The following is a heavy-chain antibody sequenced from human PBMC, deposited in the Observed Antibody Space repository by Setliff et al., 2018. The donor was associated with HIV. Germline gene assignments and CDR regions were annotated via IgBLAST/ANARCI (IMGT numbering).Heavy chain of an antibody. V-gene: IGHV4-39*07. J-gene: IGHJ4*02. CDR3: ARDSHYGDYHY. D-gene: IGHD4-17*01. CDR2: IYYSGTS. Sequence: PSETLSLTCDVSGGSISSLSYYWGWIRQSPGKRLEWIGSIYYSGTSYYNPSLKSRVTISIDTSKNQFSLKLTAVTAADTAIYYCARDSHYGDYHYWGPGTLVTVSS. CDR1: GGSISSLSYY.